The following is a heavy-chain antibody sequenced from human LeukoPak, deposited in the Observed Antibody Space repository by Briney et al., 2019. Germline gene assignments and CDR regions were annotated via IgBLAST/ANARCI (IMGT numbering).Heavy chain of an antibody. D-gene: IGHD1-1*01. CDR1: GFTFSSYE. Sequence: TGGSLRLSCAASGFTFSSYEMNWVRQAPGKGLEWVSYISSSGSTIYYADSVKGRFTISRDNAKNSLYLQMNSLRAEDTAVYYCARLYWNGVWRDWGQGTLVTVSS. J-gene: IGHJ4*02. CDR3: ARLYWNGVWRD. V-gene: IGHV3-48*03. CDR2: ISSSGSTI.